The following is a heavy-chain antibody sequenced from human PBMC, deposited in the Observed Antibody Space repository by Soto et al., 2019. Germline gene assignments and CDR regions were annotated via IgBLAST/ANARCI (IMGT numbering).Heavy chain of an antibody. CDR1: GYTFTGYA. CDR3: AGAVAVPADFDY. V-gene: IGHV1-3*05. Sequence: QVQLVQSGAEEKKPGASVKVSCKASGYTFTGYAMHWVRQAPGQRLEWMGWINAGNGNTKYSQKFQGRVTITRDTSASTAYRGLSSLRSEDTAVYYCAGAVAVPADFDYWGQGTLVTVSS. D-gene: IGHD6-19*01. J-gene: IGHJ4*02. CDR2: INAGNGNT.